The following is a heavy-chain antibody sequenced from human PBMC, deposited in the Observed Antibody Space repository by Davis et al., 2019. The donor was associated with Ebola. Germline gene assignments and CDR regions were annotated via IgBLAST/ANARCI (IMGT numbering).Heavy chain of an antibody. V-gene: IGHV1-69*13. J-gene: IGHJ4*02. CDR2: IIPIFGTA. CDR3: ARGAVATISLGY. D-gene: IGHD5-12*01. CDR1: GYTFTGYY. Sequence: SVKVSCKASGYTFTGYYMHWVRQAPGQGLEWMGGIIPIFGTANYAQKFQGRVTITADESTSTAYMELSSLRFEDTAVYYCARGAVATISLGYWGQGTLVTVSS.